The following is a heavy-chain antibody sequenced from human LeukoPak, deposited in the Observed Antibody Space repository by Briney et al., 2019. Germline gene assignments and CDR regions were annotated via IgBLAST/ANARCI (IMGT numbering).Heavy chain of an antibody. V-gene: IGHV4-30-2*01. Sequence: SETLSLTCTVSGGSISSGGYYWSWIRQPPGKGLEWIGYIYHSGSTYYNPSLKSRVTISVDRSKNQFSLKLSSVTAADTAVYYCARHWKGFDSWGQGTLVTVSS. CDR3: ARHWKGFDS. D-gene: IGHD1-1*01. CDR1: GGSISSGGYY. J-gene: IGHJ4*02. CDR2: IYHSGST.